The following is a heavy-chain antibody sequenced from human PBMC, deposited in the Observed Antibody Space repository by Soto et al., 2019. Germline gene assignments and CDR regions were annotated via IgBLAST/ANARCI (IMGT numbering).Heavy chain of an antibody. J-gene: IGHJ4*02. D-gene: IGHD2-21*01. Sequence: QLQLQESGPGLVKPSETLSLTCTVSGGSISSSSYYWGWIRQPPGKGLEWIGRISYSGSTYYNPSLKGRVTTSVDTSKNQFSLKLSSVTAADTAVYYCASSEFHWGQGTLVTVSS. V-gene: IGHV4-39*01. CDR2: ISYSGST. CDR1: GGSISSSSYY. CDR3: ASSEFH.